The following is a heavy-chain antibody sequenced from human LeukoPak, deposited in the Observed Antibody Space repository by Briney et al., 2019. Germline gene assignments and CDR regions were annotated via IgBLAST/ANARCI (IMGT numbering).Heavy chain of an antibody. CDR1: GGSFSGYY. V-gene: IGHV4-34*01. Sequence: SETLSLTCAVYGGSFSGYYWSWIRQPPGKGLEWIGEINHSGSTNYNPSLKSRVTISVDTPKNQFSLKLSSVTAADTAVYYCARGRGYSSSWYPFDYWGQGTLVTVSS. J-gene: IGHJ4*02. CDR2: INHSGST. CDR3: ARGRGYSSSWYPFDY. D-gene: IGHD6-13*01.